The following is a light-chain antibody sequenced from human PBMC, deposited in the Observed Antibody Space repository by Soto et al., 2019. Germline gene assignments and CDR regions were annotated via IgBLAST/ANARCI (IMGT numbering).Light chain of an antibody. J-gene: IGKJ1*01. CDR3: QQYVTSSPRT. CDR1: HTISSSY. Sequence: EIVLTQSPGTLSLSPRERATLSCRASHTISSSYLAWYQQKPGQAPRLLMYGISRMATGIPDRFSGSGSGTDFTLTITRLEPEDFAVYYWQQYVTSSPRTFGQGTKVEIK. CDR2: GIS. V-gene: IGKV3-20*01.